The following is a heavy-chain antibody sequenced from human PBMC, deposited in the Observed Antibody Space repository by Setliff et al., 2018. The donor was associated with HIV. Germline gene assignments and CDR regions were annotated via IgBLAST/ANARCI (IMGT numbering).Heavy chain of an antibody. V-gene: IGHV4-59*05. D-gene: IGHD1-1*01. CDR3: TREGRGDPAMATTRIDY. J-gene: IGHJ4*02. CDR1: GGSISGYH. CDR2: IYYTGFA. Sequence: KPSETLSLTCTVSGGSISGYHWNWLRQTPGKGLEWIGNIYYTGFAYYNPSLKSRVTISLDTSKTHFFLNLTSVTDADTAVYFCTREGRGDPAMATTRIDYWGQGKLVTVSS.